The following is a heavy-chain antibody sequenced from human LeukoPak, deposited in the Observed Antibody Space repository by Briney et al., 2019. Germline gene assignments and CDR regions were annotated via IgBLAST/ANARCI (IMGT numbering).Heavy chain of an antibody. CDR2: ISAYNGNT. D-gene: IGHD4-17*01. CDR3: ARDPIGSSNGAGDYAPKGFDP. V-gene: IGHV1-18*01. CDR1: GYTFTSYG. J-gene: IGHJ5*02. Sequence: ASVKVSCKASGYTFTSYGISWVRQAPGQGLEWMGWISAYNGNTNYARKLQGRVTMTTDTSTSTAYMELRSLRSDDTAVYYCARDPIGSSNGAGDYAPKGFDPWGQGTLVTVSS.